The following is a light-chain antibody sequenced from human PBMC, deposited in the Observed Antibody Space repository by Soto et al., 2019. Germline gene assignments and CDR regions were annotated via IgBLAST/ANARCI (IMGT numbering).Light chain of an antibody. J-gene: IGKJ5*01. CDR2: VAS. V-gene: IGKV1-39*01. CDR1: QSISRY. Sequence: DIQMTQSPSSLSASVGDRVTITCRASQSISRYLNWYQQKPGKAPNLLIYVASSLQSEVPSRFSGSGSGTDFTLTITSLQPGDFATYYCQQSYGTPITFGQGTRLDIK. CDR3: QQSYGTPIT.